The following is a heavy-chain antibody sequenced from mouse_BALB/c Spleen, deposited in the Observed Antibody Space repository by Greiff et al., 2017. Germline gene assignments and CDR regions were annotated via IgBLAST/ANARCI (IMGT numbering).Heavy chain of an antibody. D-gene: IGHD1-1*02. Sequence: EVQLQQSGPELVKPGASVKMSCKASGYTFTSYVMHWVKQKPGQGLEWIGYINPYNDGTKYNEKFKGKATLTSDKSSSTAYMELSSLTSEDSAVYYCARGEDYGSYVAWFAYWGQGTLVTVSA. J-gene: IGHJ3*01. CDR2: INPYNDGT. CDR1: GYTFTSYV. V-gene: IGHV1-14*01. CDR3: ARGEDYGSYVAWFAY.